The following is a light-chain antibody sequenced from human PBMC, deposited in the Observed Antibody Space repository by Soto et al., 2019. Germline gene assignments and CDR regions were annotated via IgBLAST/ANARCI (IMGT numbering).Light chain of an antibody. CDR1: SSDVGGYNY. CDR2: EVS. CDR3: SSYTSSSTQV. Sequence: QSALTQPASVSGSPGQSITISCTGTSSDVGGYNYVSWYQQYPGKAPKLMIYEVSNRPSGVSNRFSGSKSCNTASLTISGLQAEDEADYYCSSYTSSSTQVFGTGTKVTVL. V-gene: IGLV2-14*01. J-gene: IGLJ1*01.